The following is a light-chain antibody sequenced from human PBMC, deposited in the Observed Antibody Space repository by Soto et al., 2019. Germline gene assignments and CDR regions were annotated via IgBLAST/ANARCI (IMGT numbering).Light chain of an antibody. CDR1: SSDIGSYNL. CDR3: CAYAGGRTYVL. Sequence: QSALTQPASVSGSPGQSITISCTGTSSDIGSYNLVSWYQQHPGKAPKLIISQGSKRPSGVPNRFSGSKSGSTASLTISGLQADDEADYYCCAYAGGRTYVLFGGGTKLTVL. CDR2: QGS. J-gene: IGLJ2*01. V-gene: IGLV2-23*01.